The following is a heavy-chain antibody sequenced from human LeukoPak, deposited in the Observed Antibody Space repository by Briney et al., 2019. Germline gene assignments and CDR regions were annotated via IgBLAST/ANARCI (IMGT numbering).Heavy chain of an antibody. J-gene: IGHJ5*01. V-gene: IGHV1-8*01. Sequence: RGSVKVSSKASGYTFFSYDINWVRQATRERGEWMGSINANSGNTGYAQKFQGRVTTTTNTSISTAYMWLSSLRSDDTPVFYCAKTGMGAYVWFVSWGEGTLVAVSS. CDR3: AKTGMGAYVWFVS. CDR1: GYTFFSYD. D-gene: IGHD1-26*01. CDR2: INANSGNT.